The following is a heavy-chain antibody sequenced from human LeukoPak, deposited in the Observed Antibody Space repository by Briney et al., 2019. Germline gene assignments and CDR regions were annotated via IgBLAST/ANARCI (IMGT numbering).Heavy chain of an antibody. D-gene: IGHD6-19*01. CDR3: AKGDIAVADPFDY. CDR1: GFTFSSYG. CDR2: ISYDGSNK. Sequence: GESLKISCAASGFTFSSYGMHWVRQAPGKGLEWVAVISYDGSNKYYADSVKGRFTISRDNSKNTLYLQMNSLRAEDTAVYYCAKGDIAVADPFDYWGQGTLVTVSS. V-gene: IGHV3-30*18. J-gene: IGHJ4*02.